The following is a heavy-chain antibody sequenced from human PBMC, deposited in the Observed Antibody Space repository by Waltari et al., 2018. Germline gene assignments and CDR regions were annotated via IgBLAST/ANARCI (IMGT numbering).Heavy chain of an antibody. V-gene: IGHV1-69*12. D-gene: IGHD3-3*01. J-gene: IGHJ4*02. CDR2: IIPIFGTA. Sequence: QVQLVQSGTEVKKPGSSVKVSCKASGGTFSSYAISWVRQAPGQGLEWMGGIIPIFGTANYAQKFQGRVTITADESTSTAYMELSSLRSEDTAVYYCASSYYDFWSGYYRPAKFDYWGQGTLVTVSS. CDR1: GGTFSSYA. CDR3: ASSYYDFWSGYYRPAKFDY.